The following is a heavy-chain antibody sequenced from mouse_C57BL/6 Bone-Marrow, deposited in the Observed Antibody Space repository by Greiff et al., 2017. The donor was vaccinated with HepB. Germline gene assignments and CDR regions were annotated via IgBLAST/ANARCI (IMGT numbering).Heavy chain of an antibody. J-gene: IGHJ1*03. Sequence: QVQLQQPGAELVKPGASVKLSCKASGYTFTSYWMHWVKQRPGQGLEWIGMIHPNSGSTNYNEKFKSKATLTVDKPSSTAYMQLSSLTSEDSAVYYCARSRGTWYFDVWGTGTTVTVSS. CDR2: IHPNSGST. V-gene: IGHV1-64*01. CDR1: GYTFTSYW. D-gene: IGHD3-3*01. CDR3: ARSRGTWYFDV.